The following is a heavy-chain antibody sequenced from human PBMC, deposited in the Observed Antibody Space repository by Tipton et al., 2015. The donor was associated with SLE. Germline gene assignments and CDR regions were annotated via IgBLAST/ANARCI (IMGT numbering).Heavy chain of an antibody. CDR3: ARGGVGGYDYFDR. Sequence: TLSLTCTVSGGSISSDDYYWTWIRQHPGKGLEWIGHMSYSGSTYYNPSLKSRITISVDTSKNHFSLKLSSVTAADTAVYYCARGGVGGYDYFDRRCQGSLETGSS. J-gene: IGHJ4*02. V-gene: IGHV4-31*03. CDR1: GGSISSDDYY. D-gene: IGHD5-12*01. CDR2: MSYSGST.